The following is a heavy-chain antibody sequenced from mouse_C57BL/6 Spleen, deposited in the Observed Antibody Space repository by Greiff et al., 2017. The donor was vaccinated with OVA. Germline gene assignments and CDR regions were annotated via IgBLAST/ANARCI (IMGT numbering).Heavy chain of an antibody. Sequence: EVQLVESGPELVKPGASVKISCKASGYSFTDYNMNWVKQSNGKSLEWIGVINPNYGTTSYNQKFKGKATLTGDHSSSTAYMQLNSLTSDDSAIYYCARDPYDGYYRKDAMDYWGQGTSVTVSS. D-gene: IGHD2-3*01. CDR1: GYSFTDYN. J-gene: IGHJ4*01. CDR3: ARDPYDGYYRKDAMDY. CDR2: INPNYGTT. V-gene: IGHV1-39*01.